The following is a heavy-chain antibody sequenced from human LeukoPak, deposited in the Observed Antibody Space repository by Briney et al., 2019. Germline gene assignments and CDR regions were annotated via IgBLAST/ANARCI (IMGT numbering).Heavy chain of an antibody. CDR2: ISGSGGST. CDR3: AKDRFGIAAAGTNWFDP. D-gene: IGHD6-13*01. V-gene: IGHV3-23*01. CDR1: GFTFSTYA. J-gene: IGHJ5*02. Sequence: GGSLRLSCAASGFTFSTYAMSWVRQAPGKGLEWVSAISGSGGSTYYADSVKGRFTISRDNSKNTLYLQMNSLRAEDTAVYYCAKDRFGIAAAGTNWFDPWGQGTLVTVSS.